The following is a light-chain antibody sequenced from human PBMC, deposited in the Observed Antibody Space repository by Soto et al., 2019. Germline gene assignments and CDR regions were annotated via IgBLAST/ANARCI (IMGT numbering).Light chain of an antibody. CDR1: SSDVGGYNH. Sequence: QSALTEHASVSGSPGQSITISCSGTSSDVGGYNHVSWYQQHPGKAPKLVIYEVSNRPSGVSNRFSGSKSGNTASLTISGLQAEDDGDYYCTSYTAYSTYVFGPGTKVTVL. CDR3: TSYTAYSTYV. CDR2: EVS. J-gene: IGLJ1*01. V-gene: IGLV2-14*01.